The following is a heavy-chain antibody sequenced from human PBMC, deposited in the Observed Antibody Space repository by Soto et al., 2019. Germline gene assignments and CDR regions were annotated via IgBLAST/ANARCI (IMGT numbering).Heavy chain of an antibody. Sequence: EVQLVESGGGLVKPGGSLRLSCAASGFTFSNAWMNWVRQAPGKGLEWVGRIKSKTDGGKTDYAAPVKGRFTISREDSKNTLYLQMNSLKTEDTAVYYCTTDTLAGTRPYPDYWGQGTLVTVSS. CDR1: GFTFSNAW. J-gene: IGHJ4*02. CDR2: IKSKTDGGKT. D-gene: IGHD6-19*01. V-gene: IGHV3-15*07. CDR3: TTDTLAGTRPYPDY.